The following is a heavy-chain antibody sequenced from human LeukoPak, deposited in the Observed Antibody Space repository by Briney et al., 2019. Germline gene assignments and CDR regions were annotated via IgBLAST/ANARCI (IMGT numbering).Heavy chain of an antibody. CDR2: IKQDGSEK. J-gene: IGHJ4*02. CDR3: ARDPGTFYSSGWYGDFDY. CDR1: GFTFSSYW. V-gene: IGHV3-7*01. D-gene: IGHD6-19*01. Sequence: GGSLRLSCAASGFTFSSYWMSWVRQAPGKGLEWVANIKQDGSEKYYVDSVKGRFTISRDNAKNSLYLQMNSLRAEDTAVYYCARDPGTFYSSGWYGDFDYWGQGTLVTVSS.